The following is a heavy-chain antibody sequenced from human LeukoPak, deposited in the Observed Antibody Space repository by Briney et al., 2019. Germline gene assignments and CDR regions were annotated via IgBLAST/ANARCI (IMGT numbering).Heavy chain of an antibody. CDR3: ASMLGVAAAGTGHYYYGMDV. J-gene: IGHJ6*02. D-gene: IGHD6-13*01. V-gene: IGHV4-34*01. CDR2: INHSAST. CDR1: GGSFSGYY. Sequence: SETLSLTCAVYGGSFSGYYWSWIRQPPGKGLEWIGEINHSASTNYNPSLKSRVTISVDTSKNQFSLKLSSVTAADTAVYYCASMLGVAAAGTGHYYYGMDVWGQGTTVTVSS.